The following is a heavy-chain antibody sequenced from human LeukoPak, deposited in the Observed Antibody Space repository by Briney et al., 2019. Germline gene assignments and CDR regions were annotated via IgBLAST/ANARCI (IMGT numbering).Heavy chain of an antibody. CDR3: AKSGGYGLIDY. D-gene: IGHD1-26*01. Sequence: PSGTLSLTCAVSGASISGSGYYWGWIRQPPGTGLEWIGNIYYSGSTYYNASLQSRVTISIDTSKNQFSLRLNSVTAADTAMYYCAKSGGYGLIDYWGQGTLVTVSS. CDR2: IYYSGST. V-gene: IGHV4-39*01. J-gene: IGHJ4*02. CDR1: GASISGSGYY.